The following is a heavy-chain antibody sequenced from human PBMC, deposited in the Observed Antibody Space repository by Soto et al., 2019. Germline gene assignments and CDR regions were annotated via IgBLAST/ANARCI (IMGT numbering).Heavy chain of an antibody. CDR2: IWYDGSNK. Sequence: QVQLVESGGGVVQPGRSLRLSCAASGFTFSSYGMHWDRQAPGKGLEWVAVIWYDGSNKYYADSVKGRFTISRDNSKNTLYLQMNSLRAEDTAVYYYARELPSNCGGDCYHYYFDYWGQGTLVTVSS. J-gene: IGHJ4*02. CDR1: GFTFSSYG. CDR3: ARELPSNCGGDCYHYYFDY. D-gene: IGHD2-21*02. V-gene: IGHV3-33*01.